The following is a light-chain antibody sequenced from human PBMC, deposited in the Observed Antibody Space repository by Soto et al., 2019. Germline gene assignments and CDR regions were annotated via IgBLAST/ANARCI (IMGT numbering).Light chain of an antibody. CDR1: SSNIGSNY. Sequence: QSVLTQPPSASGTPGQRVTISCSGSSSNIGSNYVYWYQQRPGTAPKLLIYRNNQRPSGVPDRFSGSKSGTSASLAISGLRSEDEADYYCAAWDDSLSGVVFGGGTKLTV. CDR2: RNN. V-gene: IGLV1-47*01. J-gene: IGLJ2*01. CDR3: AAWDDSLSGVV.